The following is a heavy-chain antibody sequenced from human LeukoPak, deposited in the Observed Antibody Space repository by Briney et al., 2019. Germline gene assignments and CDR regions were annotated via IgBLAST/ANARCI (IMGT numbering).Heavy chain of an antibody. D-gene: IGHD3-3*01. Sequence: SETLSLTCTVSGGSISSSSYYWGWTRQPPGKGLEWIGIIYYSGSTYYNPSLKGRVTISVDTSKNQFSLKLSSVTAADTAVYYCARGRITIFGVVPYFDYWGQGTLVTVSS. CDR3: ARGRITIFGVVPYFDY. CDR1: GGSISSSSYY. V-gene: IGHV4-39*01. CDR2: IYYSGST. J-gene: IGHJ4*02.